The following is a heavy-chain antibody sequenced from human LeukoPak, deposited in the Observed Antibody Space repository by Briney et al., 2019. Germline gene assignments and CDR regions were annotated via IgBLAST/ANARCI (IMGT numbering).Heavy chain of an antibody. J-gene: IGHJ4*02. V-gene: IGHV3-30*02. D-gene: IGHD7-27*01. Sequence: GGSLRLSCAASGFTFSSNGMHWVRQAPGKGLEWVAFIHYDETTKRYAGSVKGRFTISRDISKNMLYLQMNSLRTEDTALYYCAKDWNWGFHYWGQGALVTVSS. CDR1: GFTFSSNG. CDR2: IHYDETTK. CDR3: AKDWNWGFHY.